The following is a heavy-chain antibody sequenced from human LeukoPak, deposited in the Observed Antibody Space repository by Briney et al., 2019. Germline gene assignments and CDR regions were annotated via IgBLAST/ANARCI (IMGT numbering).Heavy chain of an antibody. CDR2: IIPIFGTA. CDR3: AREEYCSGGSCYTFGY. CDR1: GGTFSSYA. V-gene: IGHV1-69*13. J-gene: IGHJ4*02. D-gene: IGHD2-15*01. Sequence: GASVKVSCKASGGTFSSYAISWVRQAPGQGLEWMGGIIPIFGTANYAQKFQGRVTITADESTSTAYMELSSLRSEDTAVYYCAREEYCSGGSCYTFGYWGQGTLVTVSS.